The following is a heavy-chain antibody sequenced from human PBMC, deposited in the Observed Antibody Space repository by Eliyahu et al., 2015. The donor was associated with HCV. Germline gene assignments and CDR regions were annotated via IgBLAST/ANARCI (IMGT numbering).Heavy chain of an antibody. CDR1: GYTFTSYG. J-gene: IGHJ5*02. D-gene: IGHD3-3*01. CDR2: ISAYNGNT. Sequence: QVQLVQSGAEVKKPGASVKVSCKASGYTFTSYGISWVRQAPGQGLEWMGWISAYNGNTNYAQKLQGRVTMTTDTSTSTAYMELRSLRSDDTAVYYCARVPASVNYDFWSGYYGGDNWFDPWGQGTLVTVSS. V-gene: IGHV1-18*01. CDR3: ARVPASVNYDFWSGYYGGDNWFDP.